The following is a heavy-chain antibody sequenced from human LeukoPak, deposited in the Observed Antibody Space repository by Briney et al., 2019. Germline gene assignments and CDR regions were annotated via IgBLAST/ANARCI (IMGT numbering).Heavy chain of an antibody. V-gene: IGHV3-48*01. D-gene: IGHD1-26*01. Sequence: GGSLRLSCAASGFTFSSYNMNWVRQAPGKELEWVSYISSSSSTIYYADSVKGRFTISRDNAKNSLYLQMNSLRAVDTAVYYCASDYSGNYFNAFDIWGQGTMVTVSS. CDR3: ASDYSGNYFNAFDI. CDR1: GFTFSSYN. CDR2: ISSSSSTI. J-gene: IGHJ3*02.